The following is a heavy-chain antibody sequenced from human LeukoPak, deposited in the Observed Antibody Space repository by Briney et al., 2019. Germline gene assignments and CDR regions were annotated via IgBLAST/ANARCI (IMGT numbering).Heavy chain of an antibody. Sequence: GESLRLSCAASGFSFSSYWMSWVRQAPGKGLEWVANIKQDGSVKNYVDSVKGRFTISRDNAKNSLYLQMNSLRAEDTAVYYCASQGILWFGESRFDYWGQGTLVTVSS. D-gene: IGHD3-10*01. V-gene: IGHV3-7*01. J-gene: IGHJ4*02. CDR2: IKQDGSVK. CDR3: ASQGILWFGESRFDY. CDR1: GFSFSSYW.